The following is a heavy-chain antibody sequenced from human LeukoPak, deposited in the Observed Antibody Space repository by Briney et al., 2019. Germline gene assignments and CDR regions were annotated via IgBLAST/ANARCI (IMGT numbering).Heavy chain of an antibody. CDR2: IYYSGST. CDR1: GVSISSYY. CDR3: ARDNGYSYAP. V-gene: IGHV4-59*01. D-gene: IGHD5-18*01. J-gene: IGHJ5*02. Sequence: SETLSLTCTVSGVSISSYYWSWIRQPPGKGLEWIGYIYYSGSTNYNPSLKSRVTISVDTSKNQFSLKLSSVTAADTAVYYCARDNGYSYAPWGQGTLVTVSS.